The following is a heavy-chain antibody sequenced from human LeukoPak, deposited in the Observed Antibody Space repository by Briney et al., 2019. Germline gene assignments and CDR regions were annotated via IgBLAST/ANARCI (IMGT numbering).Heavy chain of an antibody. CDR2: ISTSISTI. D-gene: IGHD1-26*01. J-gene: IGHJ4*02. CDR3: AKDRAGATAI. V-gene: IGHV3-48*01. CDR1: GFTFSSYN. Sequence: GGSLRLSCAASGFTFSSYNMNWVRQAPGKGLEWISYISTSISTIYYADSVKGRFTISRDNSKNTLYLQMNSLRAEDTAVYYCAKDRAGATAIWGQGTLVTVSS.